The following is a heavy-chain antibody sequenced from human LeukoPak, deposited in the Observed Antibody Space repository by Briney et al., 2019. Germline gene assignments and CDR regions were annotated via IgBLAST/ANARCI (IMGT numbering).Heavy chain of an antibody. J-gene: IGHJ4*02. CDR3: ARDFSRVDARYYYGSGSYYNPSNPFDY. CDR1: GGTFSSYA. D-gene: IGHD3-10*01. Sequence: GASVKVSCKASGGTFSSYAISWVRQAPGQGLEWMGWINPNSGGTNYAQKFQGWVTMTRDTSISTAYMELSRLRSDDTAVYYCARDFSRVDARYYYGSGSYYNPSNPFDYWGQGTLVTVSS. V-gene: IGHV1-2*04. CDR2: INPNSGGT.